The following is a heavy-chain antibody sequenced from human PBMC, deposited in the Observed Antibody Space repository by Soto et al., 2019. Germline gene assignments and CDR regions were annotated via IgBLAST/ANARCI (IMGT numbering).Heavy chain of an antibody. CDR2: VSGSGGRT. D-gene: IGHD1-1*01. CDR3: AKSLGETWYDPDY. V-gene: IGHV3-23*01. CDR1: GFTFNKNA. J-gene: IGHJ4*02. Sequence: PGGSLRLSCAASGFTFNKNAMNWVRQAPGKGLEWVSGVSGSGGRTHYADSVEGRFTISRDNSKNTLYLQMNSLRAEDTAIYYCAKSLGETWYDPDYWGQGTLVTVSS.